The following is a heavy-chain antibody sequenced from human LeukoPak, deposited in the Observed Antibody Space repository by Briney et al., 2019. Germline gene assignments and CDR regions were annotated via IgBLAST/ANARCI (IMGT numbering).Heavy chain of an antibody. J-gene: IGHJ3*02. V-gene: IGHV3-48*03. D-gene: IGHD3-3*01. CDR3: ATQGQSAMSGI. CDR1: GFTFSSYE. CDR2: IGRSGVSI. Sequence: GGSLRLSCAASGFTFSSYEMNWVRQAPGKGLEWVSYIGRSGVSIYYTDSVKGRFTISRDNAKNSLYLQMNSLRAEDTAVYYCATQGQSAMSGIWGQGTMVTVSS.